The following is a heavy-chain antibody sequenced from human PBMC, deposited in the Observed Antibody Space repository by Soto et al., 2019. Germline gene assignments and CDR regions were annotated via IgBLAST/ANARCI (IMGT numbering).Heavy chain of an antibody. Sequence: QVQLVQSGAEVKKPESSVKVSCKAPGGTFSTYAISWVRQAPGQGLEWMGGIIPMFGTANYAQRFQGRVTITADESTTTVYMALSSTGSADTAVYFCASGIQLWLRRISNGYSGWGQGTLVTVSS. CDR3: ASGIQLWLRRISNGYSG. CDR2: IIPMFGTA. J-gene: IGHJ4*02. V-gene: IGHV1-69*12. CDR1: GGTFSTYA. D-gene: IGHD5-18*01.